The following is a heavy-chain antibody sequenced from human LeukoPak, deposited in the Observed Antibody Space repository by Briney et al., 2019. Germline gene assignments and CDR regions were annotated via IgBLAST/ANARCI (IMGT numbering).Heavy chain of an antibody. J-gene: IGHJ3*01. Sequence: GGSLRLSCAASGFTFSSYEMNWVRQAPGKGLEWVSYISSSGSTIYYADSVKGRFTISRDNAKNSLYLQMNSLRAEDTAVYYCASSDQLSSGTWGQGTMVTVSS. CDR2: ISSSGSTI. CDR3: ASSDQLSSGT. CDR1: GFTFSSYE. D-gene: IGHD1-1*01. V-gene: IGHV3-48*03.